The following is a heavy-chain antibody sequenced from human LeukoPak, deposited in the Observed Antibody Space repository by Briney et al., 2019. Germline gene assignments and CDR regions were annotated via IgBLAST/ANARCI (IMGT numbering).Heavy chain of an antibody. Sequence: PGGSLRLSCADSGFTFSSYAMGRVRQAPGKGVEWVSAISGSGGRTYYAESVKGGFTISRENYKKTLYMQMNSLRAEDTAVYYCAKDPSYSGYGPDYWGQGTQVTVSS. J-gene: IGHJ4*02. CDR2: ISGSGGRT. D-gene: IGHD5-12*01. CDR1: GFTFSSYA. V-gene: IGHV3-23*01. CDR3: AKDPSYSGYGPDY.